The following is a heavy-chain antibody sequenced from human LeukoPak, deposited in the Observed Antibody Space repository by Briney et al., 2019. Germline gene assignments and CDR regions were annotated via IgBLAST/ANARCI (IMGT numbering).Heavy chain of an antibody. V-gene: IGHV1-2*02. J-gene: IGHJ5*02. CDR1: GYTFTDYY. CDR2: INPNSGGT. CDR3: ARADRLHGGPYLIGP. Sequence: ASVKVSCKTSGYTFTDYYLHWVRQAPGQGLEWMGWINPNSGGTSSAQKFQGRATMTRDTSITTVCMEVSWLTSDDTAIYYCARADRLHGGPYLIGPWGQGTLVTVSS. D-gene: IGHD2-21*01.